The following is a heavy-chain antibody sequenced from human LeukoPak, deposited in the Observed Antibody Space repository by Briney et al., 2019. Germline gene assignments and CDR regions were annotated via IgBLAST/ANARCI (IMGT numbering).Heavy chain of an antibody. D-gene: IGHD6-19*01. CDR1: GFTFSSYA. CDR2: ISGSGGST. Sequence: PGGSLRLSCAASGFTFSSYAMHWVRQAPGKGLEWVSAISGSGGSTYYADSVKGRFTISRDNSKNTLYLQMNSLRAEDTAVYYCAKDPRGFDSSGWYGGQGTLVTVSS. J-gene: IGHJ4*02. CDR3: AKDPRGFDSSGWY. V-gene: IGHV3-23*01.